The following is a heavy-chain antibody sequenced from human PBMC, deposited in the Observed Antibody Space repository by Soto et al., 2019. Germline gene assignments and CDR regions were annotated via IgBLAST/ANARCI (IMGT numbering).Heavy chain of an antibody. V-gene: IGHV4-39*02. J-gene: IGHJ5*02. CDR3: ARIQWALPNWFDP. Sequence: TSETLSLTCTVSGVSISTGSDYWGLIRQPPGKGLEWIGTIYYSGSTYYNPSLKSRVTISVDTSKNNFSLKLSSVTAADTAVYYCARIQWALPNWFDPWGQGALVTVSS. CDR1: GVSISTGSDY. D-gene: IGHD1-26*01. CDR2: IYYSGST.